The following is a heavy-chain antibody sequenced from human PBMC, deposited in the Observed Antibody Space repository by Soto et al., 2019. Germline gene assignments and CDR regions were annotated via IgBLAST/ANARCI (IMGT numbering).Heavy chain of an antibody. Sequence: VGFLRLSCAGSGFTFGDSYMSWIRQAPGKGLEWLSYISPGSRYPAYADSVKGRFTISRDNARRSLFLQMTSLTAEDTAMYYCVRGGGGGLFDPWGQGTMVTSPQ. CDR1: GFTFGDSY. D-gene: IGHD2-15*01. CDR3: VRGGGGGLFDP. CDR2: ISPGSRYP. V-gene: IGHV3-11*06. J-gene: IGHJ5*02.